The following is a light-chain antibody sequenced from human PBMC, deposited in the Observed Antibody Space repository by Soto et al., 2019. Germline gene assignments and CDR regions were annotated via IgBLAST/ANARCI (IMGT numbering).Light chain of an antibody. CDR3: QQYSSRST. V-gene: IGKV1-5*01. CDR2: DAS. J-gene: IGKJ1*01. Sequence: DIQMTQSPSTLPASVGDRVTITCRASQSISNWLAWYQQKPGKAPNLLIYDASSLQSGVPSRFSGSGFGTEFTLTISSLQPGDFATYYCQQYSSRSTFGQGTKVDNK. CDR1: QSISNW.